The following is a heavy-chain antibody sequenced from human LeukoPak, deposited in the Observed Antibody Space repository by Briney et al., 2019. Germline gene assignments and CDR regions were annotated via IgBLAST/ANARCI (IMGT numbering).Heavy chain of an antibody. CDR2: ISSGSVYI. J-gene: IGHJ6*02. CDR3: ARVIAVAGRIYYGMDV. V-gene: IGHV3-21*01. D-gene: IGHD6-19*01. Sequence: GGSLRLSCAASGFTFSTYSVNWVRQAPGKGLEWVSSISSGSVYIYYADSVKGRFTISRDNAKNSLYLQMNSLRAEDTAVYYCARVIAVAGRIYYGMDVWGRGTTVTVSS. CDR1: GFTFSTYS.